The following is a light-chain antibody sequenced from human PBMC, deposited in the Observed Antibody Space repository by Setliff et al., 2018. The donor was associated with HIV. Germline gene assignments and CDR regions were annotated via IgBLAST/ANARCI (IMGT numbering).Light chain of an antibody. J-gene: IGLJ1*01. CDR2: DVD. Sequence: QSALAQPRSVSGSPGQSVTISCTGTSSDVGAYKCVSWYQQLPGKAPKLIIYDVDKRPSGVPYRVSGSKTDNTASLTISGLQGEDEADYYCCSYASTSTFYVFGTGTKVTVL. CDR1: SSDVGAYKC. V-gene: IGLV2-11*01. CDR3: CSYASTSTFYV.